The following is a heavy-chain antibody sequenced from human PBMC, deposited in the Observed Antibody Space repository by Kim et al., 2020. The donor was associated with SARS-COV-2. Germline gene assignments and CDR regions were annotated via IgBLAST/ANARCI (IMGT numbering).Heavy chain of an antibody. CDR1: GFTFGDFP. CDR3: SGDDPKVGATLEVGDY. Sequence: GGSLRLSCTGSGFTFGDFPMSWVRQAPGKGLEWVGFIRSKANGGTTEYAASVKGRFTISRDDSKSIAYLQMNSLKTEDTAVYYCSGDDPKVGATLEVGDYWGQGTLVTVSS. J-gene: IGHJ4*02. D-gene: IGHD1-26*01. V-gene: IGHV3-49*04. CDR2: IRSKANGGTT.